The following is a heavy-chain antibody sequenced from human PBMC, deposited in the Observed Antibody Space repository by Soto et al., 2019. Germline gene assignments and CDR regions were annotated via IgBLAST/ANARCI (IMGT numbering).Heavy chain of an antibody. CDR3: ARRGTPIDY. CDR1: GYTFTNFG. D-gene: IGHD3-16*01. J-gene: IGHJ4*02. Sequence: QVQLVQSGAEVKKPGASVKVSCKASGYTFTNFGISWVRQAPGQGLEWMGWISAYNGNTNYAQNFQGRVTMTTDTSTSIGYMELRRLRSDDTAVYYCARRGTPIDYWGQGTLVTVSS. V-gene: IGHV1-18*01. CDR2: ISAYNGNT.